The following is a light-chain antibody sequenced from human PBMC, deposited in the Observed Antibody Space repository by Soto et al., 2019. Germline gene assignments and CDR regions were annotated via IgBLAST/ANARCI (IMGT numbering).Light chain of an antibody. V-gene: IGKV3-11*01. CDR3: QQRGT. J-gene: IGKJ4*01. CDR2: DIS. Sequence: IVLTQSPGTLSLSPGERATLSCRAGQSVSSYLACYQLKPGEAPRLLMYDISNRATGIPARFRGSGSGTDFTLTISSLEPGDLAVYYCQQRGTFGGGTKVDIK. CDR1: QSVSSY.